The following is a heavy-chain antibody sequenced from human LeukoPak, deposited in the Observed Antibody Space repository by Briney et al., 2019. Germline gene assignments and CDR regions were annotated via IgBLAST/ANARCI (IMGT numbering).Heavy chain of an antibody. V-gene: IGHV3-48*01. Sequence: GGSLRLSCAASGFTFSSYSMNWVRQAPGKGLEWVSYISSDSRTIYYADSVKGRFTISRDNAKNSVYLQMNSLRVEDTAVYYCAKAEPASGYDYWGQGSLVTVSS. CDR2: ISSDSRTI. CDR3: AKAEPASGYDY. D-gene: IGHD1-14*01. J-gene: IGHJ4*02. CDR1: GFTFSSYS.